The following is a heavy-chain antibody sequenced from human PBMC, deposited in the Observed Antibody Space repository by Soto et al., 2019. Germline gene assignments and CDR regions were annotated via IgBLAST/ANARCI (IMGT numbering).Heavy chain of an antibody. CDR3: ARGYCSGGNCYSGMDV. CDR2: IIPISCTT. CDR1: GGTFSTHA. Sequence: SVKVSCKASGGTFSTHAIIWVRQAPGHGLEWMGGIIPISCTTYYTQKFQGRVTITADEPTSTAFMELSSLKSDDTAVFYCARGYCSGGNCYSGMDVWGQGTMVTVS. V-gene: IGHV1-69*13. D-gene: IGHD2-15*01. J-gene: IGHJ6*02.